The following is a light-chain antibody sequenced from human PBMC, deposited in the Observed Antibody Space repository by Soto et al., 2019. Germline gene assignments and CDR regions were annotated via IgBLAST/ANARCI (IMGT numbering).Light chain of an antibody. Sequence: DVQMTQSPSTLSASVGDRVTITCRASQGLSNRLAWYQQKPGKAPKLLIYQASSLQSGVPSRFGGSGSGTEFTLTITSLQPYDFATYYCQQYNSHWTFGQGTKVEIK. CDR2: QAS. CDR1: QGLSNR. CDR3: QQYNSHWT. V-gene: IGKV1-5*03. J-gene: IGKJ1*01.